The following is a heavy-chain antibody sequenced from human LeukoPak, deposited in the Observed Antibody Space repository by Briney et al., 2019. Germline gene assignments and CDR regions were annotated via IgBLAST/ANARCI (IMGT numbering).Heavy chain of an antibody. V-gene: IGHV4-38-2*02. CDR1: GYSISSGYY. CDR3: AFGDYYYYYGMDV. Sequence: SENLSLTCTVSGYSISSGYYWGWIRQPPGKGLEWIGSIYHSGSTYYNPSLKSRVTISVDTSKKQFSLKLSSVTAADTAVYYCAFGDYYYYYGMDVWGQGTTVTVSS. CDR2: IYHSGST. J-gene: IGHJ6*02. D-gene: IGHD4-17*01.